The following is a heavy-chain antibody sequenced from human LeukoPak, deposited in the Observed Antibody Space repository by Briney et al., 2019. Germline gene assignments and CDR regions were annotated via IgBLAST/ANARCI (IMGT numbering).Heavy chain of an antibody. CDR3: AKGSGYSGYDRSTFDY. J-gene: IGHJ4*02. CDR2: ISGSGGST. V-gene: IGHV3-23*01. Sequence: PGGSLRLSCAASGFTFSSYAMSWVRQAPGKGLEWVSAISGSGGSTYYADSVKGRFTISRDNSKNTLYLQMSSLRAEDTAVYYCAKGSGYSGYDRSTFDYWGQGTLVTVSS. CDR1: GFTFSSYA. D-gene: IGHD5-12*01.